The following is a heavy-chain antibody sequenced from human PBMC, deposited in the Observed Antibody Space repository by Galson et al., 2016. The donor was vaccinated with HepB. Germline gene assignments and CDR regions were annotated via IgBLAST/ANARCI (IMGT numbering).Heavy chain of an antibody. CDR1: GDSISSNTYY. CDR2: IYYSGTT. D-gene: IGHD4-23*01. V-gene: IGHV4-61*01. CDR3: ARGPYGGNSPGLDY. Sequence: SETLSLTCIVSGDSISSNTYYWSWIRQPPGKGLEWIGYIYYSGTTNYNPSLESRVTISVDTSKNQFSLKLSSVTAADTAVYFCARGPYGGNSPGLDYWGQGTLVTVSS. J-gene: IGHJ4*02.